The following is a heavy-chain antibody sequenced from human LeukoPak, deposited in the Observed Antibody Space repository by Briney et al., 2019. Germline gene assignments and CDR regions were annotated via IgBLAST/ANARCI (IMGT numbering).Heavy chain of an antibody. D-gene: IGHD6-13*01. V-gene: IGHV1-2*02. Sequence: ASVKVSCKASGYTFTGYYMHWVRQAPGQGLEWMGWINPNSGGTNYAQKFQGRVTMTRDTSISTAYMELSRLRSDDTAVYYCARELYYEQQLVTDSGWFDPWGQGTLVTVSS. CDR3: ARELYYEQQLVTDSGWFDP. CDR1: GYTFTGYY. CDR2: INPNSGGT. J-gene: IGHJ5*02.